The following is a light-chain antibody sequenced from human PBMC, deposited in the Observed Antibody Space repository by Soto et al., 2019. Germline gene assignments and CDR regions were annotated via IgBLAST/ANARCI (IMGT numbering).Light chain of an antibody. CDR1: QTISSY. CDR2: AAS. V-gene: IGKV1-39*01. J-gene: IGKJ1*01. Sequence: DIQMTQAPSSLSTSVGDRVTITCRASQTISSYLNWYQQKPGKAPKLLIYAASSLQIVVPARFSGRGYGSDFSLTISSLQPEDFATYYFEQSYSYTRTFSQGNKVDIK. CDR3: EQSYSYTRT.